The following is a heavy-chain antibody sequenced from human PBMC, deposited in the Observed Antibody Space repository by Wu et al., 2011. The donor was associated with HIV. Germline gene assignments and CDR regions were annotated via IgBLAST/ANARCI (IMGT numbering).Heavy chain of an antibody. CDR2: IIPMFGTT. V-gene: IGHV1-69*05. Sequence: QVHLVQSGAEVKKPGSSVKVSCKASGGTFSSYAISWVRQAPGQGLEWMGGIIPMFGTTNYAQKFQGRVTVTTDEFMTTAYMELSSLRSEDTAVYYCAEGEGIGGWFDPWGQGTLVTVSS. J-gene: IGHJ5*02. D-gene: IGHD3-16*01. CDR3: AEGEGIGGWFDP. CDR1: GGTFSSYA.